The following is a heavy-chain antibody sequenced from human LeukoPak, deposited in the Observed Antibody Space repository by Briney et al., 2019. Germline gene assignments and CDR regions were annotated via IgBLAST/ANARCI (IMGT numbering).Heavy chain of an antibody. V-gene: IGHV4-59*01. CDR3: ARLGITMVRGVIITKFDP. CDR2: IYYSGST. J-gene: IGHJ5*02. D-gene: IGHD3-10*01. Sequence: SETLSLTCTVSGGSISSYYWSWIRQPAGKGLEWIGYIYYSGSTNYNPSLKSRVTISVDTSKNQFSLKLSSVTAADTAVYYCARLGITMVRGVIITKFDPWGQGTLVTVSS. CDR1: GGSISSYY.